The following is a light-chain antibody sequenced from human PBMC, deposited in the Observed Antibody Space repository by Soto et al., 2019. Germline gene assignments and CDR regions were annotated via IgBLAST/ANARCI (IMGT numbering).Light chain of an antibody. CDR1: SSDIGVYSS. CDR2: DVS. V-gene: IGLV2-14*03. J-gene: IGLJ1*01. CDR3: TLYTTSSTLLYV. Sequence: QSALTQPASVSGSPGQSITISCTGTSSDIGVYSSVSWYQQHPGKAPKLMIYDVSHRPSGVSSRFSGSKSGSTASLSISALRAEDEADYYCTLYTTSSTLLYVFGTGTKLTVL.